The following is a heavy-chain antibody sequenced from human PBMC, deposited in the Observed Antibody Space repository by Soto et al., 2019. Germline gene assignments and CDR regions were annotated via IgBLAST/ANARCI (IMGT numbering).Heavy chain of an antibody. V-gene: IGHV3-30-3*01. D-gene: IGHD2-8*01. CDR3: ARAPDIVLIRAYYYYGMDV. Sequence: QVQLVESGGGVVQPGRSLRLSCAASGFTFSSYAMHWVRQAPGKGLEWVAVISYDGSNKYYADSVKGRFTISRDNSKNTLYVQMTSLRPEDTAVYYCARAPDIVLIRAYYYYGMDVWGPGTTVTVSS. CDR1: GFTFSSYA. CDR2: ISYDGSNK. J-gene: IGHJ6*02.